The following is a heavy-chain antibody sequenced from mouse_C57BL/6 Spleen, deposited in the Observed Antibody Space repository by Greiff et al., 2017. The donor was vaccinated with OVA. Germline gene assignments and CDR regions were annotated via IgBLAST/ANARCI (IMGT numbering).Heavy chain of an antibody. CDR3: ARHGYGNYGGGAMDY. J-gene: IGHJ4*01. CDR2: IWSDGST. Sequence: VKLMESGPGLVAPSQSLSITCTVSGFSLTSYGVHWVRQPPGKGLEWLVVIWSDGSTTYNSALKSRLSISKDNSKSQVFLKMNSLQTDDTAMYYCARHGYGNYGGGAMDYWGQGTSVTVSS. CDR1: GFSLTSYG. D-gene: IGHD2-1*01. V-gene: IGHV2-6-1*01.